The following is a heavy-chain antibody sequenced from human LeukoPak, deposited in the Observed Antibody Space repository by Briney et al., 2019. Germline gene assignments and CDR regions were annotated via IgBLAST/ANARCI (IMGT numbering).Heavy chain of an antibody. J-gene: IGHJ3*02. D-gene: IGHD1-26*01. V-gene: IGHV3-30*02. Sequence: PGGSLRLSCAASGFTFSSYGMHWVRQAPGKGLEWVAFIRYDGSNKYYADSVKGRFTISRDNSKNTLYLQMNSLRAEDTAVYYCANLVGATPDAFDIWGQGTMVTVSS. CDR1: GFTFSSYG. CDR2: IRYDGSNK. CDR3: ANLVGATPDAFDI.